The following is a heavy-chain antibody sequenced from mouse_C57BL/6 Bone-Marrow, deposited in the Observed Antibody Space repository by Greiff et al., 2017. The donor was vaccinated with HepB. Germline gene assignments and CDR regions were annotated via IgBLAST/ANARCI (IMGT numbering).Heavy chain of an antibody. CDR2: IDPETGGT. J-gene: IGHJ3*01. Sequence: VQLQESGAELVRPGASVTLSCKASGYTFTDYEMHWVKQTPVHGLEWIGAIDPETGGTAYNQKFKGKAILTADKSSSTAYMELRSLTSEDSAVYYCTRTGSSSWGQGTLVTVSA. CDR1: GYTFTDYE. D-gene: IGHD1-1*01. CDR3: TRTGSSS. V-gene: IGHV1-15*01.